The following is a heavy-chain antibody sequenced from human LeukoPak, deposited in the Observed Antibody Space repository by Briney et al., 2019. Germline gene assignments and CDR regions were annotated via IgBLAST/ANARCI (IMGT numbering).Heavy chain of an antibody. D-gene: IGHD3-22*01. V-gene: IGHV4-39*01. CDR1: GGSISSSSYY. Sequence: SETLSLTCTVSGGSISSSSYYWGWIRQPPGTGLEWIGSIYYSGSTYYNPSLKSRVTISVDTSKNQFSLKLSSVTAADTAVYYCATERPDYYDSSTPLRDWGQGTLVTVSS. J-gene: IGHJ4*02. CDR3: ATERPDYYDSSTPLRD. CDR2: IYYSGST.